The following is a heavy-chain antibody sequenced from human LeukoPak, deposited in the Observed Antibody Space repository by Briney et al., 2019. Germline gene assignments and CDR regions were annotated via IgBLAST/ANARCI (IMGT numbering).Heavy chain of an antibody. CDR3: ARDGVRGWDAFDI. CDR2: IRSDGGST. Sequence: HPGGSLRLSCAASGFSFSNYWMHWVRQAPGKGLVWVSRIRSDGGSTAYADSVKGRYTISRDNAENTLYLQMDSLRAEDTAVYYCARDGVRGWDAFDIWGQGTPVIVSS. D-gene: IGHD3-10*02. CDR1: GFSFSNYW. V-gene: IGHV3-74*03. J-gene: IGHJ3*02.